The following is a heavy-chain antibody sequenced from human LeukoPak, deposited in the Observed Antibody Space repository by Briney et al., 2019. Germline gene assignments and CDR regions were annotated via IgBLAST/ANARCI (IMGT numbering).Heavy chain of an antibody. V-gene: IGHV3-21*01. D-gene: IGHD7-27*01. J-gene: IGHJ3*02. Sequence: GGSLRLSCAASGFTFSSYSMNWVRQAPGKGLGWVSSISSSSSYIYYADSVTGRFTISRDNAKNSLYLQMNSLRAEDTAVYYCARDPLGAFDIWGQGTMVTVSS. CDR1: GFTFSSYS. CDR3: ARDPLGAFDI. CDR2: ISSSSSYI.